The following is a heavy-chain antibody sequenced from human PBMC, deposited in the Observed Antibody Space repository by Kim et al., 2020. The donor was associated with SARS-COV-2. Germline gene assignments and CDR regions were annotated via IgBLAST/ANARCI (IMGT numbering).Heavy chain of an antibody. CDR1: GYSFSNYY. Sequence: ASVKVSCKASGYSFSNYYLHWVRQAPGQGLEWMGIVNPRDGGRQYAQKFQGRAAMTRDPSTSTVNMELSSLRAEDSAIYYCTRSGYDGTGFYDFWGQGTLVTVSS. J-gene: IGHJ4*02. CDR2: VNPRDGGR. CDR3: TRSGYDGTGFYDF. D-gene: IGHD3-22*01. V-gene: IGHV1-46*01.